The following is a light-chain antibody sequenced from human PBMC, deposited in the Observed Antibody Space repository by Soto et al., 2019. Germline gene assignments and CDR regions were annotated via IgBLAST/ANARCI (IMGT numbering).Light chain of an antibody. CDR1: QNIRSS. CDR2: DAS. J-gene: IGKJ5*01. V-gene: IGKV3-20*01. Sequence: TQSPASRSASPVARVTLYCRRSQNIRSSLAWYQQRPGQAPRILIYDASTRATGIPARFSGSGSGTDFTLTISRLEPEDFAVYYCQQYGSSPTFGQGTRLEIK. CDR3: QQYGSSPT.